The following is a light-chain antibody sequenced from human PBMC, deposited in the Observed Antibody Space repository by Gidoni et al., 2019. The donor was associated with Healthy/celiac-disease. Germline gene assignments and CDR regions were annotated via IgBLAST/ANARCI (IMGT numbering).Light chain of an antibody. Sequence: ESVLTQSPGTLSLSPGERATLSCRASQAVSNSYLAWYVQKPGQAPRLLIYGASNRATGTPDRFSGSGSGTDFTLTISRLEPEDFATYYCQQYGSSSVAFXQXTKVXIK. CDR3: QQYGSSSVA. CDR1: QAVSNSY. J-gene: IGKJ1*01. V-gene: IGKV3-20*01. CDR2: GAS.